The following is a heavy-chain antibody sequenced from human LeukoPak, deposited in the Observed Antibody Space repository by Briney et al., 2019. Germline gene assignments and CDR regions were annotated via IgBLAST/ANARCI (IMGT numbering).Heavy chain of an antibody. V-gene: IGHV1-18*01. CDR3: AREGRVIVALKDAFDI. D-gene: IGHD3-22*01. CDR1: GYTFINYG. J-gene: IGHJ3*02. CDR2: INGYNGNT. Sequence: GASVKVSCKASGYTFINYGLTWVRQAPGQGLEWMGWINGYNGNTNYAERLQARVTMTTDTSTSTAYMDLRSLRSDDTAVYYCAREGRVIVALKDAFDIWGQGTMVNVSS.